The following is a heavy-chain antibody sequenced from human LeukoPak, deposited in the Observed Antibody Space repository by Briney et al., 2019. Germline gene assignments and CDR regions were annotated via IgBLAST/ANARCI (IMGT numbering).Heavy chain of an antibody. D-gene: IGHD6-13*01. CDR2: IYYSGST. CDR1: GGSLSSSSYY. Sequence: SETLSLTCTVSGGSLSSSSYYWGWIRQPPGKGLEWIGSIYYSGSTYYNPSHKDPVTISVDTSKNQFTLKLSSVTATVTAVYYCARHDVAAAGRGYWGQGTLVTVSS. CDR3: ARHDVAAAGRGY. J-gene: IGHJ4*02. V-gene: IGHV4-39*01.